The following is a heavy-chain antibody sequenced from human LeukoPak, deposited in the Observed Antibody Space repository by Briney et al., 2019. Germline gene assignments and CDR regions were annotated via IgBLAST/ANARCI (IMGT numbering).Heavy chain of an antibody. D-gene: IGHD2-2*01. Sequence: GGSLRLSCAASGFTFTSYVMTWVRQAPEKGLEWVSAVTSGGSTFYADSVKGRSTISRDNSKNTLYLQMNSLRAEDTAVYYCANYLRQLPFDYWGQGTLVTVSS. CDR1: GFTFTSYV. CDR2: VTSGGST. V-gene: IGHV3-23*01. CDR3: ANYLRQLPFDY. J-gene: IGHJ4*02.